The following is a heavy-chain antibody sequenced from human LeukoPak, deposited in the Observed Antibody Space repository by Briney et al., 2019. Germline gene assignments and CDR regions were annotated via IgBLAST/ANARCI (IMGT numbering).Heavy chain of an antibody. CDR1: DGSISSSSYY. J-gene: IGHJ4*02. CDR3: ARVYSSTPFFAY. D-gene: IGHD6-13*01. Sequence: PSETLSLTCTVSDGSISSSSYYWGWIRQPPGKGLEWIGSIYYSGSTYYNPSLKSRVTISVDTSKNQFSLKLSSVTAADTAVYYCARVYSSTPFFAYWGQGTLVTVSS. CDR2: IYYSGST. V-gene: IGHV4-39*07.